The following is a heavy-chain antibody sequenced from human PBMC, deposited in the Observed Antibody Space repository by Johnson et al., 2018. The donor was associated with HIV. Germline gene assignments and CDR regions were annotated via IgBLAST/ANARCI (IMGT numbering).Heavy chain of an antibody. D-gene: IGHD3-3*01. CDR2: ISADGSNK. CDR1: GFTFSDYG. Sequence: QEQLVESGGGVVQPGRSLRLSCAASGFTFSDYGMHWVRQAPGKGLEWVAVISADGSNKYYVDSVKGRFTISRDNSKNTLYLQMNSLRAEDTALYYCAKDIYSVSGYQDIWGQGTLVTVSS. J-gene: IGHJ3*02. CDR3: AKDIYSVSGYQDI. V-gene: IGHV3-30*18.